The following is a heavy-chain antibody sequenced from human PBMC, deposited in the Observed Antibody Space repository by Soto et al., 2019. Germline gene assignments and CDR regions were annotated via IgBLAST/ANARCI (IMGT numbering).Heavy chain of an antibody. V-gene: IGHV4-38-2*02. CDR2: ISHTGAT. CDR1: GFPISSPYS. CDR3: ARVTMVIRDSDHFGVDV. J-gene: IGHJ6*02. Sequence: SETLSLTCLVSGFPISSPYSWGWIRQPPGKGLEWIGSISHTGATSYSPSLTSRVSISVDTSKNQVSLKLTSVTAADTAVYFCARVTMVIRDSDHFGVDVWGHGTTVTVSS. D-gene: IGHD4-17*01.